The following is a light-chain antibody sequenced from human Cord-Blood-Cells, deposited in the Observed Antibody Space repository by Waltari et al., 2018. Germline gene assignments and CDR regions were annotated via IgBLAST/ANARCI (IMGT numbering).Light chain of an antibody. J-gene: IGKJ4*01. CDR3: QQYNSYPALT. CDR2: AAS. Sequence: DIQMTQSPSSLSASVGDRVTITCRASQGLSNYLAWFQQKPGKAPKSLIYAASSLQSGVPAKLSGCGAGTDFTLTISRLQHEEFASYYCQQYNSYPALTFGGGTKVEIK. CDR1: QGLSNY. V-gene: IGKV1-16*02.